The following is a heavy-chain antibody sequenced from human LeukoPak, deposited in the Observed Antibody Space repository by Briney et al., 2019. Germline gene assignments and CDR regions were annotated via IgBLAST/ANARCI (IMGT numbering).Heavy chain of an antibody. CDR3: ARGTDYGDSHLTN. Sequence: ASVKVSCKASGYTFTGYYMHWLRQAPGLGLEWMGWINPYSGGTNYAQKFQGRVTMTRDTSINTAYMELSRLRSDDTAVYSCARGTDYGDSHLTNWGQGTLVTVSS. CDR2: INPYSGGT. CDR1: GYTFTGYY. D-gene: IGHD4-17*01. J-gene: IGHJ4*02. V-gene: IGHV1-2*02.